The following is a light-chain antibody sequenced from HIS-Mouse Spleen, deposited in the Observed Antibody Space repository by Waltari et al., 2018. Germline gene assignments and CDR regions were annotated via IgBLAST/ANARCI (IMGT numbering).Light chain of an antibody. V-gene: IGLV2-11*01. CDR1: SIDVGGSNY. J-gene: IGLJ2*01. CDR2: DVR. Sequence: QSALTQPRSVSGSPGQSVTISCTGTSIDVGGSNYAPWYQQTPGKAPKLMIYDVRKRTSVVPDRFSGSKSGNTASLTSSGLQAEDEADYYCCSYAGSYTFVVFGGGTKLTVL. CDR3: CSYAGSYTFVV.